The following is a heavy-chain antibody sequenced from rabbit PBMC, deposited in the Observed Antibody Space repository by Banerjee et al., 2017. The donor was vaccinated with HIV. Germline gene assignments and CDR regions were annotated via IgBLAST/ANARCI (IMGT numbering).Heavy chain of an antibody. CDR2: IDAGSSGFT. D-gene: IGHD4-1*01. J-gene: IGHJ3*01. CDR1: GVSFSISSY. Sequence: QSLEESGGDLVKPGASLTLTCTASGVSFSISSYMCWVRQAPGKGLEWIACIDAGSSGFTYFASWAKGRFTFSKTSSTTVTLQMTSLTAADTATYFCARDLAGVIGWNFGWWGQGTLVTVS. V-gene: IGHV1S40*01. CDR3: ARDLAGVIGWNFGW.